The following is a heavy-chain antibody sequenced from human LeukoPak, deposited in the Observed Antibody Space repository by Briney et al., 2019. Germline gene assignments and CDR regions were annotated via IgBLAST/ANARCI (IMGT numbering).Heavy chain of an antibody. CDR3: ARDEVLDY. CDR1: GYTFTSYD. Sequence: SCKASGYTFTSYDINWVRQAPGKGLEWVAVISYDGSNKYYADSVKGRFTISRDNSKNTLYLQMNSLRAEDTAVYYCARDEVLDYWGQGTLVTVSS. J-gene: IGHJ4*02. CDR2: ISYDGSNK. V-gene: IGHV3-30*04.